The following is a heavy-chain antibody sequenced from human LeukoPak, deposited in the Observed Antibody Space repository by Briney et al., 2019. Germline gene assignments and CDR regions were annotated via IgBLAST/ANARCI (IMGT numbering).Heavy chain of an antibody. J-gene: IGHJ4*02. CDR2: ISSSGSTI. Sequence: QPGGSLRLPCAASGFTFSSYEMNWVRQAPGKGLEWVSYISSSGSTIYYADSVKGRFTISRDNAKNSLYLQMNSLRAEDTAVYYCARDRAHLEDLRIDYWGQGTLVTVSS. CDR3: ARDRAHLEDLRIDY. V-gene: IGHV3-48*03. D-gene: IGHD3-3*01. CDR1: GFTFSSYE.